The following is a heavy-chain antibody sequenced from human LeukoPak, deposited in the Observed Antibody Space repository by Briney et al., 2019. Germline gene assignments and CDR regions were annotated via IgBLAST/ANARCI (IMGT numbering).Heavy chain of an antibody. D-gene: IGHD2-2*01. CDR3: AXGDXVVVPAAKMFDY. CDR2: ISSSSSYI. J-gene: IGHJ4*02. Sequence: GGSLRLSCAASGFTFSSYSMNWVRQAPGKGLEWVSSISSSSSYIYYADSVKGRFTISRDNAKNSLYLQMNSLRAEDTAVYYXAXGDXVVVPAAKMFDYWGQGTLVTVSS. V-gene: IGHV3-21*01. CDR1: GFTFSSYS.